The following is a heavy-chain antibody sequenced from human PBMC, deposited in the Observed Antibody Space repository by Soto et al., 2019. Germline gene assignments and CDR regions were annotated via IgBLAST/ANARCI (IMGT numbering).Heavy chain of an antibody. CDR3: ARVNVLMVYALQVYFDY. V-gene: IGHV1-18*01. Sequence: QVQLVQSGAEVKKPGAAVTVSCKASVYTFTSYGIRWVRQAPGPGLEWMGWISAYNGNTNYAQKLQGRVTMTTNTSTNTAYMELRSLRTDDTDVYYCARVNVLMVYALQVYFDYWGQGTLVTVSS. J-gene: IGHJ4*02. CDR2: ISAYNGNT. CDR1: VYTFTSYG. D-gene: IGHD2-8*01.